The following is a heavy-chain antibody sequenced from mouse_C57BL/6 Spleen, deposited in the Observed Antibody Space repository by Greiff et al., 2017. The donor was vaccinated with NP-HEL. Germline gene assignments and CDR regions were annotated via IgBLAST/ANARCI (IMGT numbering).Heavy chain of an antibody. V-gene: IGHV1-64*01. Sequence: QVQLKQPGAELVKPGASVKLSCKASGYTFTSYWMHWVKQRPGQGLEWIGMIHPNSGSTNYNEKFKSKATLTVDKSSSTAYMQLSSLTSEDSAVYYCARYYGSSWWYFDVWGTGTTVTVSS. J-gene: IGHJ1*03. CDR1: GYTFTSYW. CDR2: IHPNSGST. CDR3: ARYYGSSWWYFDV. D-gene: IGHD1-1*01.